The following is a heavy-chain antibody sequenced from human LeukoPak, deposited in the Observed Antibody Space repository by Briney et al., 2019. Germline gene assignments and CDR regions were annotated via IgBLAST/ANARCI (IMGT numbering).Heavy chain of an antibody. CDR1: VDSITSSSYY. Sequence: SETLSLTCTVSVDSITSSSYYWGWIRQPPGRGLEWLATIYYTGSTYYSPSLKGRVTISVETSKKQFFLKLTSWTPADTAVYYCARQVLLAYNFGYILGFDIWGQGTLVTVSS. J-gene: IGHJ4*02. CDR3: ARQVLLAYNFGYILGFDI. D-gene: IGHD5-18*01. CDR2: IYYTGST. V-gene: IGHV4-39*01.